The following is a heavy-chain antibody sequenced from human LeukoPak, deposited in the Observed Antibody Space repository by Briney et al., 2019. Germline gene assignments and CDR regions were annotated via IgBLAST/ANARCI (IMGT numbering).Heavy chain of an antibody. CDR3: AKELIGDYGVYA. Sequence: GGSLRLSCAASGFTFSSYAMSWVRQAPGKGLEWDSVISSSGGSTYFADSVKGRFTISRDNSKSTLYLQMNSLRADDTAVYYCAKELIGDYGVYAWGQGTLVTVSS. CDR1: GFTFSSYA. CDR2: ISSSGGST. V-gene: IGHV3-23*01. J-gene: IGHJ5*02. D-gene: IGHD4-17*01.